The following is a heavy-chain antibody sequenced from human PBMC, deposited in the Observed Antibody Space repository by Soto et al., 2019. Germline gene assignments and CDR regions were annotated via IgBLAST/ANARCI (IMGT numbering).Heavy chain of an antibody. Sequence: EVQLLESGGGLVQPGGSLRLSCAASGFTFSSYAMSWVRQAPGKGLEWVSAISGSGGSTYYADSVKGRFAMSRDNSKNTWYVQMNSLRVDDTAVSYCAKGLLYDSRNYYFDFWGQGTLVTVSS. D-gene: IGHD3-22*01. CDR3: AKGLLYDSRNYYFDF. CDR2: ISGSGGST. J-gene: IGHJ4*02. V-gene: IGHV3-23*01. CDR1: GFTFSSYA.